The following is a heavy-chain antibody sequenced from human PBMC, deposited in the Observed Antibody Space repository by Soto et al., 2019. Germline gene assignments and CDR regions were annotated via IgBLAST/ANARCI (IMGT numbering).Heavy chain of an antibody. D-gene: IGHD3-22*01. CDR2: IYYSWIT. CDR3: ARGMNMIVVASNWFDP. Sequence: TLSLTCPVSGVSISIGDYYWSWIRQPPGKGLEWIGYIYYSWITYYNPSLKSRVTLSVDTSKNQFSLKLSSVTAADTAVYYCARGMNMIVVASNWFDPWGQGTPVTVSS. V-gene: IGHV4-30-4*01. J-gene: IGHJ5*02. CDR1: GVSISIGDYY.